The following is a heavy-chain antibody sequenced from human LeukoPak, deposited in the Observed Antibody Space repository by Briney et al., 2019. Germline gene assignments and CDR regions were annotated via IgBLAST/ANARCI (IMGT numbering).Heavy chain of an antibody. CDR1: GFTFSSYW. V-gene: IGHV3-74*01. J-gene: IGHJ4*02. CDR3: ARGGSIFGDY. CDR2: INTDGSGT. Sequence: PGGSLRLSCAASGFTFSSYWMHWVRQVPGKGLVWVSRINTDGSGTRYADPVKGRFTISRDNAKNTLYLQMNSLRAEDTAVYYCARGGSIFGDYWGQGAPVTVPS. D-gene: IGHD3-10*01.